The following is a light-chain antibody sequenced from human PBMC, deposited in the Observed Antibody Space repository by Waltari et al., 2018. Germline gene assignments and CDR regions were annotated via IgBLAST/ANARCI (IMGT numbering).Light chain of an antibody. V-gene: IGLV2-11*01. CDR1: STDVGDYNF. CDR2: GVT. Sequence: QSALTQPRSVSGSPGQSVTISCTGISTDVGDYNFVSWYQQNPGKAPKLMIYGVTERPSGVPDRLSGSNSGNTASLTISGLQAGYEADYYCGSYTGIYTNWVFGGGTKLTVL. CDR3: GSYTGIYTNWV. J-gene: IGLJ3*02.